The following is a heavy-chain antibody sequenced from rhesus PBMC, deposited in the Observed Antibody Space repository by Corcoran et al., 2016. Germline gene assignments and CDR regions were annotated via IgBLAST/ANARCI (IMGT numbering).Heavy chain of an antibody. CDR1: GASISSNY. CDR2: IYGSVGLP. CDR3: ARELWWADYVGDAFDF. D-gene: IGHD3-34*01. J-gene: IGHJ3*01. Sequence: QVQLQESGPGLVKPSETLPLTCAVSGASISSNYWSWIRQAPGKGLEWIGRIYGSVGLPHYHPSLNGRVSLSIEPAKNHFSLELGSVTAADTAVYYCARELWWADYVGDAFDFWGQGLRVTVSS. V-gene: IGHV4S2*01.